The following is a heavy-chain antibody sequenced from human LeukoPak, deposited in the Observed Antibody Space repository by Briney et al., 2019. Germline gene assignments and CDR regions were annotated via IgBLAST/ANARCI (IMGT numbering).Heavy chain of an antibody. CDR1: GYTFTSYG. J-gene: IGHJ4*02. V-gene: IGHV1-18*01. CDR3: ARVRAVIVVVPAAIGNFDY. CDR2: ISAYNGNT. D-gene: IGHD2-2*01. Sequence: ASVKVSGKASGYTFTSYGISWVRQAPGQGLEWMGWISAYNGNTNYAQKLQGRVTMTTDTSTSTAYMELRSLRSDDTAVYYCARVRAVIVVVPAAIGNFDYWGQGTLVTVSS.